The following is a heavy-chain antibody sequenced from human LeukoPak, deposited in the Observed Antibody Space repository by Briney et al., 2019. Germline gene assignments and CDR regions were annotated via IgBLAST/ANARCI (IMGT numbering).Heavy chain of an antibody. CDR1: GFTFSSYW. V-gene: IGHV3-74*01. D-gene: IGHD3-22*01. CDR3: ARGTYYYDSSGSNWFDP. Sequence: GGSLRLSCAASGFTFSSYWMHWVRQAPGKGLVWVSRINSDGSSTSYADSVKGRFTISRDNAKNTLYLQMNSLRAEDTAVYYCARGTYYYDSSGSNWFDPWGQGTLVTVSS. J-gene: IGHJ5*02. CDR2: INSDGSST.